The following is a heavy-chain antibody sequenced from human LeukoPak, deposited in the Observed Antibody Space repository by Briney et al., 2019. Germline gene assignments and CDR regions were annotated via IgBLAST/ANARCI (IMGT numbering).Heavy chain of an antibody. D-gene: IGHD3-22*01. CDR1: GFTFSSYW. J-gene: IGHJ1*01. Sequence: GGSLRLSCAASGFTFSSYWMHWVRQAPGQGLVWVSRIKSDGSTNYSDSVKGRFTISRDNAKNTVSLQMNRLRAEDTGVYYCARAPSEIGGYYPEYFRHWGQGTLVTVSS. CDR2: IKSDGST. V-gene: IGHV3-74*01. CDR3: ARAPSEIGGYYPEYFRH.